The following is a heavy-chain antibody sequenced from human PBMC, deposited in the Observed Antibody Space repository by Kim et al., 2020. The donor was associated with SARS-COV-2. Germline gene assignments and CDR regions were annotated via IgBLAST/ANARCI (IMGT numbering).Heavy chain of an antibody. D-gene: IGHD3-10*01. Sequence: SETLSLTCAVYGGSFSGYYWSWIRQPPGKGLEWIGEINHSGSTNYNPSLKSRVTISVDTSKNQFSLKLSSVTAADTAVYYCARAYISGPYGSGSSHRYYYYYGMDVWGQGTTVTVSS. CDR3: ARAYISGPYGSGSSHRYYYYYGMDV. J-gene: IGHJ6*02. CDR2: INHSGST. V-gene: IGHV4-34*01. CDR1: GGSFSGYY.